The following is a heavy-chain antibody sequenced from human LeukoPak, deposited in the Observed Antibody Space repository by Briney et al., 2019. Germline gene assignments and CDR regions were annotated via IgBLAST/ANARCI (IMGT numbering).Heavy chain of an antibody. CDR3: ARAGELLLYGGFDY. Sequence: PSETLSLTCTVSGGSISSSNYYWGWIRQPPGKGLEWIANIYYSGSTDYNPSLKSRVTISVDTSKNQFSLKLNSVTAADTAVYYCARAGELLLYGGFDYWGQGTLVTVSS. J-gene: IGHJ4*02. V-gene: IGHV4-39*07. CDR1: GGSISSSNYY. CDR2: IYYSGST. D-gene: IGHD3-10*01.